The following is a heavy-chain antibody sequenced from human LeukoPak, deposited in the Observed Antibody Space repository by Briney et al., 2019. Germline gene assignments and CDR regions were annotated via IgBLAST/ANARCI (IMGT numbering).Heavy chain of an antibody. V-gene: IGHV3-11*01. CDR1: GVRPSDYY. Sequence: GGSLRLSCAPSGVRPSDYYMSWIPQAPGKRLGWVSYISSSGSTTYYAESVRGRFTISRDSAKRSLFLQLNSLRAEDTAVYYCARSVFVVPGALDHSGQGILVTVSS. J-gene: IGHJ4*02. CDR2: ISSSGSTT. CDR3: ARSVFVVPGALDH. D-gene: IGHD2-2*01.